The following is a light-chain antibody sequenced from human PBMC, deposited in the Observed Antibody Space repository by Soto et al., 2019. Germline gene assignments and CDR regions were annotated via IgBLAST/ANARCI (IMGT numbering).Light chain of an antibody. CDR3: ETWDSNTVV. CDR2: LEGSGSY. J-gene: IGLJ2*01. V-gene: IGLV4-60*03. CDR1: SGHSSYI. Sequence: QSVLTQSSSASASLGSSVKLTCTLSSGHSSYIIAWHQQQPGKAPRYLMKLEGSGSYNKGSGVPDRFSGSSSGADRYLTISNLQSEDEADYYCETWDSNTVVFGGATKLTVL.